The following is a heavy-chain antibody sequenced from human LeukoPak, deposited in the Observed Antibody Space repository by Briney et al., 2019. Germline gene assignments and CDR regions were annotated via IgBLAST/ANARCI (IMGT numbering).Heavy chain of an antibody. CDR1: GYAFTSFG. Sequence: ASVKVSCKASGYAFTSFGMNWVRQAPGQGLEWMGWISSYNGNTNYAQKFQGRFTMTTDTSTSTAYMELRSLRSDDTAVYYCARSYCSNGVCYKEGWGWFDSWGQGTLVTVSS. V-gene: IGHV1-18*01. D-gene: IGHD2-8*01. CDR2: ISSYNGNT. CDR3: ARSYCSNGVCYKEGWGWFDS. J-gene: IGHJ5*01.